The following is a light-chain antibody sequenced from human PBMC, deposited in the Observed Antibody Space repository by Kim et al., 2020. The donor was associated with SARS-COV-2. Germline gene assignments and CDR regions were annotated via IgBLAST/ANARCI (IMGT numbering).Light chain of an antibody. CDR2: EVS. V-gene: IGLV2-14*01. CDR3: SSYTSSSSHVV. Sequence: QSITISCTGTSSDVGGYNYVSWYQQHPGKAPKLMIYEVSNRPSGVSNRFSGSKSGNTASLTISGLRAEDEADYYGSSYTSSSSHVVFGGGIQLTVL. CDR1: SSDVGGYNY. J-gene: IGLJ2*01.